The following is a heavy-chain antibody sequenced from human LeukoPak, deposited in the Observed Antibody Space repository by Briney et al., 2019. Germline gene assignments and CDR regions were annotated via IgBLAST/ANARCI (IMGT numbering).Heavy chain of an antibody. CDR1: GDSISSNNYY. J-gene: IGHJ4*02. CDR3: ASGSYSSGWYPYFEF. V-gene: IGHV4-39*01. D-gene: IGHD6-19*01. Sequence: PSETLSLTCTVSGDSISSNNYYWGWIRQPPGKGLEWIGSIYYSGSTYYNPSLKSRVTMSVDTPKNQFSLKLTSVTAADTAVYYCASGSYSSGWYPYFEFWGQGTLETVSS. CDR2: IYYSGST.